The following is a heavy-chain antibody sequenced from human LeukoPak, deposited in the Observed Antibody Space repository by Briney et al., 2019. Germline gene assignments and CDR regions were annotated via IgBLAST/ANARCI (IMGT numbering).Heavy chain of an antibody. CDR1: GFIFSNYA. J-gene: IGHJ4*02. CDR3: VKGPRPDITVAHTVEN. CDR2: ISSRGDST. Sequence: GGSLRLSCAASGFIFSNYAMSWVRQVPGRGLEWVSTISSRGDSTYVADSVKGRFTISRDNSKNSLYLQMNTVRAEDTAVYYRVKGPRPDITVAHTVENWGQGTLVTVSS. V-gene: IGHV3-23*01. D-gene: IGHD6-19*01.